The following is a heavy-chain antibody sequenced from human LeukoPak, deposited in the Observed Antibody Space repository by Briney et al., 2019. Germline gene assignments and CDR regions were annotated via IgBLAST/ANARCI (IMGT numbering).Heavy chain of an antibody. V-gene: IGHV4-59*08. Sequence: SETLSLTCTVSGGSISSYYWSWIRQPPGKGLEWIGYIYYSGSTNYNPSLKSRVTISVDTSKNQFSLKLSSVTAADTAVYYCATLHNWNDGLHYWGQRTLVTVSS. J-gene: IGHJ4*02. CDR3: ATLHNWNDGLHY. CDR2: IYYSGST. D-gene: IGHD1-1*01. CDR1: GGSISSYY.